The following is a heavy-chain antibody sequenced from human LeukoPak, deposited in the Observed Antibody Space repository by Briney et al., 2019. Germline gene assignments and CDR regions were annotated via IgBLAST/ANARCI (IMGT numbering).Heavy chain of an antibody. Sequence: GGSLRLFCVASGFPFSSYRMTWVRQAPGKGLEWVANINQAGSEKNSVDSVQGRFTISRDNAKNSLYLQMNSLRAEDTAVYFCARGLTGWHQNPDYWGQGTLVTVSS. CDR1: GFPFSSYR. D-gene: IGHD1-20*01. V-gene: IGHV3-7*01. CDR3: ARGLTGWHQNPDY. CDR2: INQAGSEK. J-gene: IGHJ4*02.